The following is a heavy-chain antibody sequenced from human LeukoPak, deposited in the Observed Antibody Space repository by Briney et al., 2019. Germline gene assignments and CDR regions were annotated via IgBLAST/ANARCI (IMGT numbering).Heavy chain of an antibody. D-gene: IGHD3-22*01. CDR2: ISSSSSYI. V-gene: IGHV3-21*01. CDR1: GFTFSSYS. J-gene: IGHJ4*02. CDR3: AREPYYYDSSGYYGFDY. Sequence: GGSLRLSCAASGFTFSSYSMNWVRQAPGKGLEWVSSISSSSSYIYYADSVKGRSTISRDNAKNSLYLQMNSLRAEDTAVYYFAREPYYYDSSGYYGFDYWGQGTLVTGSS.